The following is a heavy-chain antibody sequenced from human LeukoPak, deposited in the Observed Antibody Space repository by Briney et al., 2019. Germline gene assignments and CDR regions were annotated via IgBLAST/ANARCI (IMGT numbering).Heavy chain of an antibody. J-gene: IGHJ4*02. D-gene: IGHD7-27*01. CDR2: IYSSGST. CDR1: GGSISNYF. Sequence: SETLSLTCSVSGGSISNYFWTWIRQPPGKGLEWIGYIYSSGSTYYNPSLKSRVTISVATSKNPFSLKLTTVTAADTAVYYCARRPTGDPKFDYWGQGTLVTVSS. V-gene: IGHV4-59*08. CDR3: ARRPTGDPKFDY.